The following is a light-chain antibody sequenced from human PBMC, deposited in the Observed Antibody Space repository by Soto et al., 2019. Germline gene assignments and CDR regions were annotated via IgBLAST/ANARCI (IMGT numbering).Light chain of an antibody. CDR2: SNS. CDR3: QSYDINATGFWI. J-gene: IGLJ2*01. V-gene: IGLV1-40*01. Sequence: QSVLTQPPSVSGAPGQRVTISCTGSSCNIGAASDVHWYQQLPGTAPKLLLYSNSRRPSGVPDRFSGSTSGTSASLAITGLHAEDEAHYYCQSYDINATGFWIFGAGTKLTVL. CDR1: SCNIGAASD.